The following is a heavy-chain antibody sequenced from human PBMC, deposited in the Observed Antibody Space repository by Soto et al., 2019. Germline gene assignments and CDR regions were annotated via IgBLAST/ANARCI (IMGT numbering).Heavy chain of an antibody. CDR2: FRGSSDTT. CDR3: AKNARGAYTFDALNI. CDR1: GFTFTTYA. D-gene: IGHD3-16*01. V-gene: IGHV3-23*01. J-gene: IGHJ3*02. Sequence: LLESGGGLVQPGGSLRLSCAASGFTFTTYAMSWVRQAPGKVMEWVSVFRGSSDTTYYADSVNGRFTISRDKSKNTLYLQMNSLRAEDTALNYCAKNARGAYTFDALNIWGQATMVTVS.